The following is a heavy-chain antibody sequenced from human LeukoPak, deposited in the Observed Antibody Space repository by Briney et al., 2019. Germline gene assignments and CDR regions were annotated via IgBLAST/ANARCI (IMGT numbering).Heavy chain of an antibody. Sequence: GRSLRLSCAASGFTFSDYGLHWVRHAPAKGREWVALISHDGSNKYYADSVMGRFTISRDNSKNTLYLQMNSLRAEDTAMYYCAKDGDAYTEFYYYYMDVWGKGTTVTVSS. D-gene: IGHD5-24*01. V-gene: IGHV3-33*06. J-gene: IGHJ6*03. CDR3: AKDGDAYTEFYYYYMDV. CDR1: GFTFSDYG. CDR2: ISHDGSNK.